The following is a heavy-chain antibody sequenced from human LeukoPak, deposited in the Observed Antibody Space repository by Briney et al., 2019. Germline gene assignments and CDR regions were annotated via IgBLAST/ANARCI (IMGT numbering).Heavy chain of an antibody. D-gene: IGHD6-6*01. V-gene: IGHV3-48*04. Sequence: PGGSLRLSCAASGFTFSSYSMNWVRQAPGKGLEWVSYISSSSSTIYYADSVKGRFTISRDNAKNSLYLQMNSLRAEDTAVYYCARDDRRGFVQQLFGYFDLWGRGTLVTVSS. J-gene: IGHJ2*01. CDR2: ISSSSSTI. CDR3: ARDDRRGFVQQLFGYFDL. CDR1: GFTFSSYS.